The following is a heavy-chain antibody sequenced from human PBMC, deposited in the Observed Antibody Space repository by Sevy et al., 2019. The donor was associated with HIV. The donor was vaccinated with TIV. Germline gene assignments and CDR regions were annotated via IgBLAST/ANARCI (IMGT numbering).Heavy chain of an antibody. D-gene: IGHD3-22*01. J-gene: IGHJ4*02. CDR3: ARQMHYYDSAGDYHWDY. CDR1: GGSISSSNYY. CDR2: IYYTGST. V-gene: IGHV4-39*01. Sequence: SETLSLTCTVSGGSISSSNYYWGWIRQPPGKGLEWIANIYYTGSTYYNPSLKSRVTIFADTSKNQFSLKLSSVTAADTAVYYCARQMHYYDSAGDYHWDYWGQGTLVTVSS.